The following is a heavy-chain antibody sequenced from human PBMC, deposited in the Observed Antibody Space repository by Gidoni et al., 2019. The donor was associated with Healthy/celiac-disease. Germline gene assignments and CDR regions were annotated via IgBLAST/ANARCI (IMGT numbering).Heavy chain of an antibody. CDR1: GGSTSSSRYY. V-gene: IGHV4-39*01. J-gene: IGHJ4*02. CDR3: ARLVSDPSSSSSPGASVNNGDAINSQSYYFDY. CDR2: IYYSWST. D-gene: IGHD6-6*01. Sequence: QLQLQESGPGLVKPSETLSLTCTVSGGSTSSSRYYWGWLRPPPATGLAWIGSIYYSWSTYYNPSLRSRVTISVDTSKNQFSLKLSSVTAADTAVYYCARLVSDPSSSSSPGASVNNGDAINSQSYYFDYWGQGTLVTVSS.